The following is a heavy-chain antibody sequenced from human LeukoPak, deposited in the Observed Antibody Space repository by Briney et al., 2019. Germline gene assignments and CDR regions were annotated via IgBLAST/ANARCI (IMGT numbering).Heavy chain of an antibody. J-gene: IGHJ6*02. CDR2: INPNSGGT. D-gene: IGHD3-22*01. CDR3: AREQYYDSSGYKDYYYYGMDV. CDR1: GYTFTGYY. V-gene: IGHV1-2*04. Sequence: ASVKVSCKASGYTFTGYYMHWVRQAPGQGLEWMGWINPNSGGTNYAQKFQGWVTMTRDTSISTAYMELSRLRSDDTAVYYCAREQYYDSSGYKDYYYYGMDVWGQGTTVTVSS.